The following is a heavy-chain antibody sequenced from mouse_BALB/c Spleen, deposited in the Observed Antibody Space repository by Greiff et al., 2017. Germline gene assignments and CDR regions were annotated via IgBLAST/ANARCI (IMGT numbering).Heavy chain of an antibody. CDR3: AREYYYGSSFYYAMDY. CDR1: GFTFSSFG. V-gene: IGHV5-17*02. Sequence: EVKLMESGGGLVQPGGSRKLSCAASGFTFSSFGMHWVRQAPEKGLEWVAYISSGSSTIYYADTVKGRFTISRDNPKNTLFLQMTSLRSEDTAMYYCAREYYYGSSFYYAMDYWGQGTSVTVSS. CDR2: ISSGSSTI. D-gene: IGHD1-1*01. J-gene: IGHJ4*01.